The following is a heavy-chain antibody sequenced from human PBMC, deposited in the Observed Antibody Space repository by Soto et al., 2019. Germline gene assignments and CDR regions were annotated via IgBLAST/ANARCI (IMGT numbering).Heavy chain of an antibody. CDR2: ISRSSRNI. D-gene: IGHD6-19*01. J-gene: IGHJ6*02. Sequence: GGSLRLSCAASGFTFSNYTMNWVRQAPGEGLEWVSSISRSSRNIYYADSVKGRFTISRDNAKNALYLHMNSPRAGDTAVYYCARDLKVAGTNPFSYYGLDVSGQGNTLT. V-gene: IGHV3-21*01. CDR1: GFTFSNYT. CDR3: ARDLKVAGTNPFSYYGLDV.